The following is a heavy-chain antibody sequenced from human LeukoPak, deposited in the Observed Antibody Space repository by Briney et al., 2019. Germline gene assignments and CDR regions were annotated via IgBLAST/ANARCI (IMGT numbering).Heavy chain of an antibody. CDR3: ARSSSSTLY. V-gene: IGHV3-48*02. CDR1: GFTFSSFS. Sequence: PGSSLRLSCAATGFTFSSFSMHWVRQAPGKGLEWVSYISSSSSTIYYADSVKGRFTISRDNAKNSLYLQMISLRDEDTAVYYCARSSSSTLYWGQGTLVTVSS. J-gene: IGHJ4*02. CDR2: ISSSSSTI.